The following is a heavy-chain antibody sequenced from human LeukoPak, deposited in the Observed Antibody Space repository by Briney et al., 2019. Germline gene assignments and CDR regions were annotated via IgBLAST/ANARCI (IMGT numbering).Heavy chain of an antibody. V-gene: IGHV3-53*01. CDR3: ARAGSGIVY. J-gene: IGHJ4*02. CDR1: GFTLSSNY. D-gene: IGHD1-1*01. CDR2: IYSGGST. Sequence: GESLRLSCAPSGFTLSSNYMRWARPAPGKGVECVSVIYSGGSTYYAYSVKGRLTISRDNSKNTLYLQMNSLRAEDTAVYYCARAGSGIVYWGQGTLVTVSS.